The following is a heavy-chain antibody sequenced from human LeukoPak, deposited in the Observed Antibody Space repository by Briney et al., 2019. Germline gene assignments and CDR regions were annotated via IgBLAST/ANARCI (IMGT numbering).Heavy chain of an antibody. CDR2: IIPIFGTA. J-gene: IGHJ6*03. V-gene: IGHV1-69*06. CDR1: GGTFSSYA. Sequence: SVKVSCKASGGTFSSYAISWVRQAPGQGLEWMGGIIPIFGTANYAQKFQGRVTITADKSTSTAYMELSSLRSEDTAVYYCARDFDITIGAMDVWGKGTTVTVSS. CDR3: ARDFDITIGAMDV. D-gene: IGHD3-3*01.